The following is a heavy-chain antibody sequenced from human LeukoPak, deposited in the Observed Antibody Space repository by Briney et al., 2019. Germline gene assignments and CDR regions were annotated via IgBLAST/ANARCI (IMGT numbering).Heavy chain of an antibody. D-gene: IGHD3-22*01. J-gene: IGHJ6*02. CDR2: ISTSGDGT. CDR3: AKGRGFYDSSGYYYAYYYGMDV. CDR1: GITFSSYA. Sequence: GGSLRLSCAASGITFSSYALSWVRQAPGKGLGWVSGISTSGDGTNYADSVKGRFTISRDNSKNPLYLHMNSLRAEDTAVYYCAKGRGFYDSSGYYYAYYYGMDVWGQGTTVTVSS. V-gene: IGHV3-23*01.